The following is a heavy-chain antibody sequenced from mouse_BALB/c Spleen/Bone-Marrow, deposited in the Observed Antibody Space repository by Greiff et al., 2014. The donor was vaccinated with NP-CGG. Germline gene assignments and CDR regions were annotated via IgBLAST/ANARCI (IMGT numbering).Heavy chain of an antibody. CDR3: TRSRYDYDNAMDC. D-gene: IGHD2-4*01. Sequence: VQLQQSGAELVKPGASVKLSCKASGYTFTSYYMYWVKQRPGQALEWIGEINPSNGGTNFNEKFKSKATLTVDKSSSTAYMQLSSLTSEDSAVYYCTRSRYDYDNAMDCWGQGTSVTVSS. CDR2: INPSNGGT. J-gene: IGHJ4*01. V-gene: IGHV1S81*02. CDR1: GYTFTSYY.